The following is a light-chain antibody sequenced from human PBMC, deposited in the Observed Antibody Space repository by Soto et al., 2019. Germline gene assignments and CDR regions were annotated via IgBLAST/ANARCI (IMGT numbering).Light chain of an antibody. CDR3: QSYDSSLSLYV. Sequence: QSVLTQPPSVSGAPGQRVTISCTGSSSNIGAGYDVHWYQQLPGTAPKLLIYGNINLPSGVPDRFSGSKSGTSASLAITGLQAEDEADYYCQSYDSSLSLYVFGTGTKLTVL. V-gene: IGLV1-40*01. CDR2: GNI. J-gene: IGLJ1*01. CDR1: SSNIGAGYD.